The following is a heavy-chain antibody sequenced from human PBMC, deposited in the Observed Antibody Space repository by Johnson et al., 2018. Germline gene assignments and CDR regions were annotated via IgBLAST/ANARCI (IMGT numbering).Heavy chain of an antibody. CDR1: GFTFDEYA. CDR3: AKDRTHYYDSSGYYYENHYYGIDV. J-gene: IGHJ6*02. V-gene: IGHV3-9*01. Sequence: VQLVQSGGGLVQXGRSLRLSCAASGFTFDEYAMHWVRQAPGKGLEWVSGISWNSGSIGYANSVKGRFTISRDNGKNSLYLQMKSLRGEDTALYYCAKDRTHYYDSSGYYYENHYYGIDVWGQGTTVTISS. CDR2: ISWNSGSI. D-gene: IGHD3-22*01.